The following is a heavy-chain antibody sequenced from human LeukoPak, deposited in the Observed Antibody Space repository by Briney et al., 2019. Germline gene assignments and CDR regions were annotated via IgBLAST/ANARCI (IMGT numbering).Heavy chain of an antibody. CDR3: ARLACQLLDARGDY. V-gene: IGHV1-18*01. D-gene: IGHD2-2*01. CDR2: ISAYNGNT. Sequence: GSVKVSCKASGYTFTSYGISWVRQAPGQGLEWMGWISAYNGNTNYAQKLQGRVTMTTDTSTSTAYMELRSLRSDDTAVYYCARLACQLLDARGDYWGQGTLVTVSS. CDR1: GYTFTSYG. J-gene: IGHJ4*02.